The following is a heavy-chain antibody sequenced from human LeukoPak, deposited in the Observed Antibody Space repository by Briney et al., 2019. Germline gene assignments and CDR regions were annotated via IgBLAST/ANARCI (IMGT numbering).Heavy chain of an antibody. CDR2: INHSGST. CDR3: ARGTTVHYYYYGMDV. D-gene: IGHD4-11*01. Sequence: PSETLSLTCAVYGGSFSGYYWSWIRQPPGKGLEWIGEINHSGSTNYNPSLKSRVTISVDTSKNQFSLKLSSVTAADTAVYYCARGTTVHYYYYGMDVWGQGTTVTVSS. V-gene: IGHV4-34*01. CDR1: GGSFSGYY. J-gene: IGHJ6*02.